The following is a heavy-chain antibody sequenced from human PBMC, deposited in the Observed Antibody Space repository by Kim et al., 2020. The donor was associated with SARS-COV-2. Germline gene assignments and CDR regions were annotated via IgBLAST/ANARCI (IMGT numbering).Heavy chain of an antibody. CDR2: ISSSGSYI. V-gene: IGHV3-11*05. Sequence: GSLRLSCAASGFTFSDYYMTWIRQAPGKGLEWLAYISSSGSYIVYADSVKGRFSISRDNAKKSLYLQMNSLRAEDTAVYYCARVSSGSSSRYWFDAWGQ. CDR1: GFTFSDYY. D-gene: IGHD6-13*01. J-gene: IGHJ5*02. CDR3: ARVSSGSSSRYWFDA.